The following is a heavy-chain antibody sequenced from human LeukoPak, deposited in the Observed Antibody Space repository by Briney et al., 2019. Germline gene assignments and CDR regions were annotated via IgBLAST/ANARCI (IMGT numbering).Heavy chain of an antibody. CDR1: GGSFSGYY. D-gene: IGHD1-1*01. V-gene: IGHV4-34*01. CDR3: ARGSTTGTTSYFDP. J-gene: IGHJ5*02. CDR2: INHSGST. Sequence: SETLSLTCAVYGGSFSGYYWSWIRQPPGKGLEWIGEINHSGSTNYNPSLKSRVTISLNTSKNYFPLKLNSVTAADTAVYYCARGSTTGTTSYFDPWGQGTLVTVSS.